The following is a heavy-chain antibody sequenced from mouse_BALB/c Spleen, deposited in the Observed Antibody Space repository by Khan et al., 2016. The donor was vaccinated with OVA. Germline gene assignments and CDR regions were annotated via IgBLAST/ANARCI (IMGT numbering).Heavy chain of an antibody. CDR1: GFSLTSDG. Sequence: QIQLVQSGPGLVALSQSLSITCTVSGFSLTSDGVSWVRQPPGKGLEWLGVIWGDGSTNYHSALRSRLSIRKDNSKSQVFLKLNSLQTDDTATYYCAKLRVFYFDSWGQGTTLTVSS. V-gene: IGHV2-3*01. J-gene: IGHJ2*01. CDR3: AKLRVFYFDS. CDR2: IWGDGST.